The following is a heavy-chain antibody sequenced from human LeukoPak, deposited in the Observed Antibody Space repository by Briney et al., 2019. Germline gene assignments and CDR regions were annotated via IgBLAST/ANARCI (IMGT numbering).Heavy chain of an antibody. Sequence: SVKVSCKASGGTFSSYAISWVRQAPGQGLGWMGGIIPIFGTANYAQKFQGRVTITADESTSTAYMELSSLRSEDTAVYYCSKGIGGNDAFDIWGQGTMVTVSS. D-gene: IGHD4-23*01. V-gene: IGHV1-69*13. CDR3: SKGIGGNDAFDI. CDR2: IIPIFGTA. J-gene: IGHJ3*02. CDR1: GGTFSSYA.